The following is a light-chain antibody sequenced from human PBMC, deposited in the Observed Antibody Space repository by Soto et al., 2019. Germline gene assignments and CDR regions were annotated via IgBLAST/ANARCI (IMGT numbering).Light chain of an antibody. CDR2: GAS. CDR3: KQYNNWPRT. V-gene: IGKV3-15*01. CDR1: QSVSSD. J-gene: IGKJ1*01. Sequence: EIVMTQSPATLSVSPGDRATLSCRASQSVSSDLAWYHQKPGQAPRLLIYGASTRATGIPARFSGRGSGTEFTLTINSLQSEDFAVYYCKQYNNWPRTFGQGTKVDI.